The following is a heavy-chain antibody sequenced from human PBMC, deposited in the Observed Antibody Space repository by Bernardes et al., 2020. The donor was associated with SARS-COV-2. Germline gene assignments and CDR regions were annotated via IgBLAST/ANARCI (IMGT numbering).Heavy chain of an antibody. CDR1: GFIFSTYG. Sequence: GGSLRLSCAASGFIFSTYGMHWVRQAPGKGLEWVAVIWYDGSNKYYADSVKGRFTISRDNSKNTLFLQMNSLRAEDTAVYYCACAPSEMLRGYWGQGTLVTVSS. V-gene: IGHV3-33*01. CDR2: IWYDGSNK. J-gene: IGHJ4*02. CDR3: ACAPSEMLRGY. D-gene: IGHD3-10*01.